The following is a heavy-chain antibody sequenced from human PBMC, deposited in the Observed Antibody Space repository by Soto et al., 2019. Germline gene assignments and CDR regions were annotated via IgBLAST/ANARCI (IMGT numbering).Heavy chain of an antibody. CDR1: GYTFTSYF. V-gene: IGHV1-18*01. CDR2: ISAYNGNT. D-gene: IGHD2-15*01. CDR3: ARDSVGLGYCSGGSCSGGYYGMDV. J-gene: IGHJ6*02. Sequence: ASVKVSCKASGYTFTSYFISWVRQAPGQGLEWMGWISAYNGNTNYAQKLQGRVTMTTDTSTSTAYMELRSLRSDDTAVYYCARDSVGLGYCSGGSCSGGYYGMDVWGQGTTVTVSS.